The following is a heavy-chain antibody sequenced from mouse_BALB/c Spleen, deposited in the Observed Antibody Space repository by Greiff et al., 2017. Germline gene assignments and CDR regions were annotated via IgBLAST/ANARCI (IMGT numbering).Heavy chain of an antibody. CDR2: ISSGSSTI. J-gene: IGHJ4*01. CDR3: ARFYGYGYYAMDY. Sequence: EVQRVESGGGLVQPGGSRKLSCAASGFTFSSFGMHWVRQAPEKGLEWVAYISSGSSTIYYADTVKGRFTISRDNPKNTLFLQMTSLRSEDTAMYYCARFYGYGYYAMDYWGQGTSVTVSS. CDR1: GFTFSSFG. V-gene: IGHV5-17*02. D-gene: IGHD2-2*01.